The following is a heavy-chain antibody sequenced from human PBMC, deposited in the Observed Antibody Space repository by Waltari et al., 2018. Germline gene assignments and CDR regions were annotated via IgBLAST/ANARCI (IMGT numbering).Heavy chain of an antibody. CDR2: INHSGST. CDR3: ARGVGGSYCSGGSCWGDGYYYYGMDV. Sequence: QVQLQQWGAGLLKPSETLSLTCAVDGGSFSGYYWSWIRPPPGQGVEWIGEINHSGSTNYNPSLKSRVTISVDTSKTQFSLKLSSVTAADTAVYYCARGVGGSYCSGGSCWGDGYYYYGMDVWGQGTTVTVSS. J-gene: IGHJ6*02. V-gene: IGHV4-34*01. D-gene: IGHD2-15*01. CDR1: GGSFSGYY.